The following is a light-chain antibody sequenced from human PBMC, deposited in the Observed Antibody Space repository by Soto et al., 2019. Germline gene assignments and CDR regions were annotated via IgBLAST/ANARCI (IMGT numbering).Light chain of an antibody. V-gene: IGKV1-16*02. CDR1: QDINNY. J-gene: IGKJ2*01. CDR3: QQYNTYPYT. CDR2: AAS. Sequence: DVQMTQSPSSLSASVGDRVTITCRASQDINNYLTWFQQKPGMAPKALTYAASSLHSGVPSKFSGSASGTDFTLTITSLQPEDFATYYCQQYNTYPYTFGQGTKLEIK.